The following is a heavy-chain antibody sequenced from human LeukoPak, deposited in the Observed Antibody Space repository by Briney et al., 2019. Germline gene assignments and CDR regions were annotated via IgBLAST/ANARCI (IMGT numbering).Heavy chain of an antibody. CDR1: GDSITSYY. Sequence: ASETLSLTCNVTGDSITSYYWSWIRQPPGKGLEWIGYIYYSGSTNSNPSLKSRVTMSVDTSKNQFSLKLSSVTATDTAVYYCARQRTYYYYGMDVWGQGTTVTVSS. CDR2: IYYSGST. CDR3: ARQRTYYYYGMDV. J-gene: IGHJ6*02. V-gene: IGHV4-59*08.